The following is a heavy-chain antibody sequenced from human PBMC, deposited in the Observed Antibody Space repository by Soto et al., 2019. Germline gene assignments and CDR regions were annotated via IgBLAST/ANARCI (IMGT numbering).Heavy chain of an antibody. D-gene: IGHD6-19*01. CDR3: AKHFDSGCPDY. CDR1: GFTFRKYA. Sequence: GGSLRLSCAASGFTFRKYAMSWVRQAPGKGLEWVSAISGSAVKIFYAESVKGRFTISRDNSKDTLHLQMNNLRAEDTAVYYCAKHFDSGCPDYWGQGTLVTVSS. CDR2: ISGSAVKI. J-gene: IGHJ4*02. V-gene: IGHV3-23*01.